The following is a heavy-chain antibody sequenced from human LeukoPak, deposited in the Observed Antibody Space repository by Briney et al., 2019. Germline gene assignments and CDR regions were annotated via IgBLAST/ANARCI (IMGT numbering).Heavy chain of an antibody. CDR3: ARTYDSHGYYPDY. J-gene: IGHJ4*02. CDR2: ISPSGTTE. D-gene: IGHD3-22*01. V-gene: IGHV3-11*01. Sequence: GGSLRLSCAASGFSFNAYYMSWIRQAPGKGLEWISYISPSGTTEYYIDSVKGRFTISRDNAKNSLYHRMNSLSAEDTAVYYCARTYDSHGYYPDYWGQGTLVTVSS. CDR1: GFSFNAYY.